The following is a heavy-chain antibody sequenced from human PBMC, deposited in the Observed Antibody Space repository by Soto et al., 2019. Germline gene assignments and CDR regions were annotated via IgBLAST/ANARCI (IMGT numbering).Heavy chain of an antibody. CDR3: ARVQSGSLALFYFDS. Sequence: QVQLQESGPGLVKPSETLSLTCTVSGASISGYYWSWIRQPPGQGLEWIGYIYYTGSTNYDPSLKSRVTISVDKSKNQFSLDLSSVTAGDTAVYFCARVQSGSLALFYFDSWGQGTLVTVSS. CDR2: IYYTGST. J-gene: IGHJ4*02. CDR1: GASISGYY. D-gene: IGHD1-26*01. V-gene: IGHV4-59*01.